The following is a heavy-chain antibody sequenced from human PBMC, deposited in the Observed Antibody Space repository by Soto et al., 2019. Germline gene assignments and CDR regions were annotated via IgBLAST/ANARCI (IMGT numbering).Heavy chain of an antibody. CDR3: ASRRSYNTASGKIPHLYYYYGMDV. CDR1: GFTFSSYG. J-gene: IGHJ6*02. CDR2: IWYDGSNK. D-gene: IGHD1-1*01. Sequence: EGSLRLSFAASGFTFSSYGMHWGRQAPGTGLEWVAVIWYDGSNKYYADSVKGRFTISRDNSKNTLYLQRNSLRAEDTSVYYCASRRSYNTASGKIPHLYYYYGMDVWGQGTTATVAS. V-gene: IGHV3-33*01.